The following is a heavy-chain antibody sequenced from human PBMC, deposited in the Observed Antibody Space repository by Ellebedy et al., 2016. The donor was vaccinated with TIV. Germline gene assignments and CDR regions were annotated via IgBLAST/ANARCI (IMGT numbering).Heavy chain of an antibody. V-gene: IGHV3-74*01. CDR3: ARGDYHGSGAHADS. Sequence: GESLKISCAASGFTFSNYWMHWVRQAPGKGLVWVSHINSDGSGTIYADSVEGRFTISRDNAKNTLYLQMNSLRNEDTALYYCARGDYHGSGAHADSWGQGTLVIVSS. J-gene: IGHJ5*01. CDR1: GFTFSNYW. D-gene: IGHD3-10*01. CDR2: INSDGSGT.